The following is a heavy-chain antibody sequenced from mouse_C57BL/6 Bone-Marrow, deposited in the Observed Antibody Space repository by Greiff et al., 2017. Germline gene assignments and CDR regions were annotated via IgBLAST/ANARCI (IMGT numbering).Heavy chain of an antibody. D-gene: IGHD4-1*01. Sequence: EVPLQQSGPELVKPGASVKISCKASGYSFTGYYMNWVKQSPQKSLERIGEINPSTGGTTYNQKFKANATLTVDKSSSTAYMQIKSLTTEDSAVYYCAITGGYSDVWGTGTTVTVSS. CDR1: GYSFTGYY. J-gene: IGHJ1*03. CDR2: INPSTGGT. V-gene: IGHV1-42*01. CDR3: AITGGYSDV.